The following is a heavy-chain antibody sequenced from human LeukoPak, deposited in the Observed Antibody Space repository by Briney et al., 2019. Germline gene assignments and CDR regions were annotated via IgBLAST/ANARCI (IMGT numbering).Heavy chain of an antibody. CDR1: GFTFSSYW. V-gene: IGHV3-7*01. D-gene: IGHD2-15*01. Sequence: GGSLRLSCAASGFTFSSYWMSWVRQAPGKGLEWVANIKQDGSEKYYVDSVKGRFTISRDNAKNSLYLQMNSLRAEDTAVYYCATQGYSDAFDIWGQGTMVTVSS. J-gene: IGHJ3*02. CDR3: ATQGYSDAFDI. CDR2: IKQDGSEK.